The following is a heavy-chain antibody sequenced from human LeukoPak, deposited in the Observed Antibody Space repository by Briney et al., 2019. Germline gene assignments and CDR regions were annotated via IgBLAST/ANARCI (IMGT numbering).Heavy chain of an antibody. V-gene: IGHV4-39*07. Sequence: PSETTSLTCTVSGGSISSTDYFWGWIRQPPGKGLEWIGSVDYSGSTYYNPSLKSRLTVSLDTSKNQFSLKLSSVTAADTAIYYCAREVNHYGLRRNSFDPWGQGTKVTVSS. CDR3: AREVNHYGLRRNSFDP. D-gene: IGHD3-10*01. J-gene: IGHJ5*02. CDR1: GGSISSTDYF. CDR2: VDYSGST.